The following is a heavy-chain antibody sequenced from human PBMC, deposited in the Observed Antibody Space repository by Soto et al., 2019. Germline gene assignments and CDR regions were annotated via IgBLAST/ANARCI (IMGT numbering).Heavy chain of an antibody. CDR3: ARVGSYHSTAFDI. CDR2: IYYSGST. V-gene: IGHV4-31*03. CDR1: GRAISSCGYY. Sequence: SDTLSLTCTLSGRAISSCGYYRSRIRQHPGKGLEWIGNIYYSGSTYYNPSLKSRVTISVDTSKNQFSLKLSSVTAADTAVYYCARVGSYHSTAFDIWGQGTMVTVS. J-gene: IGHJ3*02. D-gene: IGHD3-10*01.